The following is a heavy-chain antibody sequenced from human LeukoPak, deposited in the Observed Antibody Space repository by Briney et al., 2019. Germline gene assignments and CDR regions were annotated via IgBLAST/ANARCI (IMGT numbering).Heavy chain of an antibody. CDR3: ARWVERPKAFDI. CDR2: IHYSGST. CDR1: GGSFSGYY. J-gene: IGHJ3*02. Sequence: PSETLSLTCAVYGGSFSGYYWSWIRQPPGKGLEWIGYIHYSGSTNYNPSLKSRVTISVDTSQNQFSLKLSSVTAADTAVFYCARWVERPKAFDIWGQGTKVTVSS. V-gene: IGHV4-59*12. D-gene: IGHD1-1*01.